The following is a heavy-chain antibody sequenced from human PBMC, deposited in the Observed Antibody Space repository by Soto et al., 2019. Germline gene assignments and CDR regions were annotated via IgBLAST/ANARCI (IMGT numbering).Heavy chain of an antibody. J-gene: IGHJ6*02. D-gene: IGHD5-18*01. CDR1: GGTFSSYA. CDR2: IIPIFGTA. Sequence: GASVKVSCKASGGTFSSYAISWVRQAPGQGLEWMGGIIPIFGTANYAQKFQGRVTITADESTSTAYMELSSLRSEDTAVYYCARDEVLQLWSPDYYYYYGMDVWGQGTTVTVSS. V-gene: IGHV1-69*13. CDR3: ARDEVLQLWSPDYYYYYGMDV.